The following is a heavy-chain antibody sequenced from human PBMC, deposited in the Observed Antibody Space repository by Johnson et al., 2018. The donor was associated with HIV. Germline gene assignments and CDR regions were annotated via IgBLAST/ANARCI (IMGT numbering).Heavy chain of an antibody. D-gene: IGHD6-19*01. CDR2: ISNDGSNK. V-gene: IGHV3-30*19. CDR1: GFTFSSYG. CDR3: AKGGAVAGTRDAFDI. J-gene: IGHJ3*02. Sequence: QVQLVESGGGVVQPGRSLRLSCAASGFTFSSYGMHWDRQAPGKGLEWVAVISNDGSNKNYADSVRGRFAISRDNSKNTLYLQMNSLRAEDTAVYYCAKGGAVAGTRDAFDIWGQGTMVTVSS.